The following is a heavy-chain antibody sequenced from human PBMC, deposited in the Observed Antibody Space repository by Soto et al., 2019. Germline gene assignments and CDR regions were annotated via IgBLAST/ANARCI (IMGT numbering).Heavy chain of an antibody. V-gene: IGHV3-23*01. CDR3: ARKVVGSTSRPDYWYFDL. Sequence: EVQLLESGGDSVQPGGSVRLSCAGSGFTFINYAMNWVRQAPGKGLEWVSTISGGGDATFFADSVRGRFTFSRDNSKNTVPLQMNSLGVDDTAVYYCARKVVGSTSRPDYWYFDLWGRGTLVTVSS. CDR2: ISGGGDAT. D-gene: IGHD2-21*01. CDR1: GFTFINYA. J-gene: IGHJ2*01.